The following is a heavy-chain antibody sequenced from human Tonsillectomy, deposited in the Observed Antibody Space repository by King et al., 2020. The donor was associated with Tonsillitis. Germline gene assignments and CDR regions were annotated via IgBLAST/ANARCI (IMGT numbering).Heavy chain of an antibody. V-gene: IGHV1-69*12. CDR3: ARGENWFDP. Sequence: QLVQSGAEVKKPGSSVKVSCKASGGTFSSFAISWGRQAPGQGLEWLGGFIPIFATGKYEQKFQGRGTITADESTSTAYMELSSLRSEETAVYYCARGENWFDPWGQGTLVTVSS. D-gene: IGHD1-26*01. CDR2: FIPIFATG. J-gene: IGHJ5*02. CDR1: GGTFSSFA.